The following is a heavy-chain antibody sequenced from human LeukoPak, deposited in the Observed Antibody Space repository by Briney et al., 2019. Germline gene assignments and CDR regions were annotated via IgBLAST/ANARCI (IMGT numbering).Heavy chain of an antibody. Sequence: GGSLRLSCAASGFTFSRYDLSWVRQAPGKGLECVSTISRTVTTTYYADSVKGRFTISRDNSKNTLYLQMNSLRLEDTAVYYCARDRSGRYPDAFDIWGQGTMVTVSS. CDR1: GFTFSRYD. J-gene: IGHJ3*02. D-gene: IGHD1-26*01. CDR3: ARDRSGRYPDAFDI. CDR2: ISRTVTTT. V-gene: IGHV3-23*01.